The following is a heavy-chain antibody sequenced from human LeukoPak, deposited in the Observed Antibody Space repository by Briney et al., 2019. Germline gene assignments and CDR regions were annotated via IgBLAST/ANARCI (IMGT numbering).Heavy chain of an antibody. CDR2: IYYSGST. V-gene: IGHV4-31*03. D-gene: IGHD3-22*01. Sequence: PSETLSLTCTVSGGSISSGGYYWSWIRQHPGKGLEWIGYIYYSGSTYYNPSLKSRVTISVDTSKNQFSLKLSSVTAADTAVYYCATLGEYFDSSGYYYNWGQGTLVIVSS. CDR1: GGSISSGGYY. J-gene: IGHJ4*02. CDR3: ATLGEYFDSSGYYYN.